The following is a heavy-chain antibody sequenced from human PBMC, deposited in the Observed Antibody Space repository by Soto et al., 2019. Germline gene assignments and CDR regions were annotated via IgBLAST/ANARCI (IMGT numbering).Heavy chain of an antibody. D-gene: IGHD5-12*01. CDR1: GYSFTSYA. V-gene: IGHV1-3*01. CDR3: ARFGGYSGYDSLDY. J-gene: IGHJ4*02. Sequence: ASVKVSCKASGYSFTSYAMHWVRQAPGQRLEWMGWINAGNGNTKYSQKFQGRVTITRDTSASTAYMELSSLRSEDTVVYYCARFGGYSGYDSLDYWGQGTLVTVSS. CDR2: INAGNGNT.